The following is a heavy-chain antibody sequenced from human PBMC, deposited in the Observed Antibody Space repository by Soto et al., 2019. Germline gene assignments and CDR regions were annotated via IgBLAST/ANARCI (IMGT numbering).Heavy chain of an antibody. CDR1: GFTFSSYS. D-gene: IGHD3-3*01. J-gene: IGHJ3*02. Sequence: GGSLRLSCAASGFTFSSYSMNWVRQAPGKGLEWVSYISSSSTIYYADSVKGRFTISRDNAKNSLYLQMNSLRDEDTAVYYCARDLYNSTYYDFWSGYYPEAFDIWGQGTMVTVSS. CDR3: ARDLYNSTYYDFWSGYYPEAFDI. V-gene: IGHV3-48*02. CDR2: ISSSSTI.